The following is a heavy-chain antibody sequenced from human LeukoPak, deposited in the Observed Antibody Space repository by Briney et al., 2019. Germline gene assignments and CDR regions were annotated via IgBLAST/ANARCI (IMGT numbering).Heavy chain of an antibody. CDR2: MNPNSGNT. Sequence: ASVKVSCKASGYTFTSYDINWVRQATGQGLEWMGWMNPNSGNTGYAQKFQGRVTITRNTSISTAYMELSSLRSEDTAVYYCARASRYSSSYGSGRVPFDYWGQGTLVTVSS. D-gene: IGHD6-6*01. CDR3: ARASRYSSSYGSGRVPFDY. J-gene: IGHJ4*02. V-gene: IGHV1-8*03. CDR1: GYTFTSYD.